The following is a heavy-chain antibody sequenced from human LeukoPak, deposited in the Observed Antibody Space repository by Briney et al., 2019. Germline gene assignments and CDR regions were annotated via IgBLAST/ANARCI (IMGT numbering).Heavy chain of an antibody. D-gene: IGHD3-22*01. Sequence: SETLSLTCTVSGGSINSNYWNWIWQPPGMALEWIGYVSYSGSTYYNPSLKSRVTISVDTSKNQFSLKLSSVTAADTAVYYCARDPYYYDSSGYSYYFDYWGQGTLVTVSS. CDR1: GGSINSNY. V-gene: IGHV4-59*12. CDR2: VSYSGST. CDR3: ARDPYYYDSSGYSYYFDY. J-gene: IGHJ4*02.